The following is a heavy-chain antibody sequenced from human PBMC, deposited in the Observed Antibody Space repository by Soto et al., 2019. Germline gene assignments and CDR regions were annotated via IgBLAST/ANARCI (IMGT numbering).Heavy chain of an antibody. CDR2: ISYDGSNK. V-gene: IGHV3-30*18. CDR3: AKDLGHGGRGAFAI. J-gene: IGHJ3*02. Sequence: QVQLVESGGGVVQPGRSLRLSCAASGFTFSSYGMHWVRQAPGKGLEWVALISYDGSNKYYADSVKGRFTISRDNSKNTLYLQMTSLRTEDTAVYYCAKDLGHGGRGAFAIWGQGTMVTVSS. CDR1: GFTFSSYG. D-gene: IGHD7-27*01.